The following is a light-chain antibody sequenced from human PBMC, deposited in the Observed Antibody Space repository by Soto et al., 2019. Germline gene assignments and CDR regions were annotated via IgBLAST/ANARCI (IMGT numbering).Light chain of an antibody. V-gene: IGKV3-11*01. CDR1: HIFINY. J-gene: IGKJ3*01. CDR2: DAS. Sequence: EVVLTQSPATLSLPPGEKATLSCRACHIFINYLAWYQQNPCQAPRLLIYDASNRATGIPASFSGSGSATDFTLTIISLEPEDVAVYYCQQRSNWPPAFGPGTKVDIK. CDR3: QQRSNWPPA.